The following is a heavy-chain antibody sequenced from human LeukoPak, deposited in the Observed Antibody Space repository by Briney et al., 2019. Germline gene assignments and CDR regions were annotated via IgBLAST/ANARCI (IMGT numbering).Heavy chain of an antibody. CDR1: GFTFSSYS. Sequence: GGSLRLSCAASGFTFSSYSMNWVRQAPGKGLEWVSSISSSSSYIYYADSVKGRFTISRDNAKNSLYLQMNSLRAEDTAVYYCARDGLVGATYRYCFDYWGQGTLVTVSS. J-gene: IGHJ4*02. CDR2: ISSSSSYI. CDR3: ARDGLVGATYRYCFDY. D-gene: IGHD1-26*01. V-gene: IGHV3-21*01.